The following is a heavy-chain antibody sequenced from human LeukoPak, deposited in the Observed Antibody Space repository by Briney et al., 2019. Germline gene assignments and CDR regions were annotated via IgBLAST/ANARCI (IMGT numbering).Heavy chain of an antibody. Sequence: SETLSLTCTASGGSISSYYWSWIRQPPGKGLEWIGYIYYSGSTNYNPSLKSRVTISVDTSKNQFSLKLSSVTAADTAVYYCARYSSGWYYFDYWGQGTLVTVSS. CDR1: GGSISSYY. V-gene: IGHV4-59*01. D-gene: IGHD6-19*01. CDR3: ARYSSGWYYFDY. CDR2: IYYSGST. J-gene: IGHJ4*02.